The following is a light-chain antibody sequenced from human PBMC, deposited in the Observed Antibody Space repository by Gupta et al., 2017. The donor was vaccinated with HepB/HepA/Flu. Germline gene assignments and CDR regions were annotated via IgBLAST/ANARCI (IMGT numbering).Light chain of an antibody. Sequence: PAPLVCSARGSTTMFCPGTSSDVGSYNLFSWYQQHPGQAPKLMIDEVSKPPSRVSNRSSGYKSGNTALLTITGVQADDEADYYYFSYAASSTPFVFGTGTKVTVL. V-gene: IGLV2-23*02. CDR1: SSDVGSYNL. CDR3: FSYAASSTPFV. J-gene: IGLJ1*01. CDR2: EVS.